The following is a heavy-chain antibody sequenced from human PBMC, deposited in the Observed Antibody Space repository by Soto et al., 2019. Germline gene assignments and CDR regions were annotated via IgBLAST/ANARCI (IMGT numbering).Heavy chain of an antibody. J-gene: IGHJ4*02. CDR3: ARDFGSWHDH. CDR1: GCSISRYH. V-gene: IGHV4-4*07. Sequence: SETLSLTCSVSGCSISRYHLTWIRQPAGKGLEWIGRIFTSGTKYNPSLESRVTMSVDTSKTQFSLNLSSVTAADTAVYYCARDFGSWHDHWGQGTLVTVSS. D-gene: IGHD6-13*01. CDR2: IFTSGT.